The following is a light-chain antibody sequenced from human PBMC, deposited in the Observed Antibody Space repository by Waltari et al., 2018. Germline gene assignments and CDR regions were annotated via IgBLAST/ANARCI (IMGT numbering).Light chain of an antibody. V-gene: IGLV4-69*01. Sequence: QLVLTQSPSASASLGASVKLTCTLSSGYSNYAIAWHQQQSEKGPRFLMKVNADGSEKKGDGIPDRFSGSSSGAERCLTISSLRSEDEADYYCQTWGAGIVVFGGGTTLTVL. J-gene: IGLJ2*01. CDR2: VNADGSE. CDR3: QTWGAGIVV. CDR1: SGYSNYA.